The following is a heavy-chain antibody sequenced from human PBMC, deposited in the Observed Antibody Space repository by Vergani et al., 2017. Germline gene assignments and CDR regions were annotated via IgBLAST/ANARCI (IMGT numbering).Heavy chain of an antibody. CDR2: IYYSGST. Sequence: QVQLQESGPGLVKPSETLSLTCTVSGGSISSYYWSWIRQPPGKGLEWIGYIYYSGSTNYNPSLKSRVTISVDTSKNQFSLKLSSVTAADTAVYYCARGGLWFGDQSVWGQGTLVTVSS. D-gene: IGHD3-10*01. CDR3: ARGGLWFGDQSV. J-gene: IGHJ4*02. V-gene: IGHV4-59*01. CDR1: GGSISSYY.